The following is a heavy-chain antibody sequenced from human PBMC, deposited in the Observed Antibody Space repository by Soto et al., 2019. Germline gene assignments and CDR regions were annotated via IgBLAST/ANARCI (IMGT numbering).Heavy chain of an antibody. CDR1: GGSISSGGYY. J-gene: IGHJ4*02. V-gene: IGHV4-31*03. Sequence: PSETLSLTCTVSGGSISSGGYYWSRIRQHPGKGLEWIGYIYYSGSTYYNPSLKSRVTISVDTSKNQFSLKLSSVTAADTAVYYCARGTFYDSSGYDFDYWGQGTLVTVSS. D-gene: IGHD3-22*01. CDR2: IYYSGST. CDR3: ARGTFYDSSGYDFDY.